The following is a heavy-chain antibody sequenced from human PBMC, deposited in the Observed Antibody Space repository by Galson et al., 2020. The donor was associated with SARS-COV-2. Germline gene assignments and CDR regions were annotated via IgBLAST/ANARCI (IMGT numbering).Heavy chain of an antibody. V-gene: IGHV4-59*08. CDR2: IHFSGTT. Sequence: ASETLSLTCSVSGGSIRSYFWGWIRKPPGRGLEWIGNIHFSGTTKFNSSLKSRLTMSVDTSKNQISLKLRSVTAADTAVYYCAGLVMVVGVMHDALDVWGQGTVVTVSS. J-gene: IGHJ3*01. CDR3: AGLVMVVGVMHDALDV. D-gene: IGHD3-16*01. CDR1: GGSIRSYF.